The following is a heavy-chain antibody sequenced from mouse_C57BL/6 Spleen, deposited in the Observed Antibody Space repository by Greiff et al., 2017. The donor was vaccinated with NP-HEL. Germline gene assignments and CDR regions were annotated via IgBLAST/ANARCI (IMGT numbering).Heavy chain of an antibody. CDR3: ARAGDPHYYAMDY. D-gene: IGHD3-3*01. V-gene: IGHV1-26*01. CDR1: GYTFTDYY. J-gene: IGHJ4*01. CDR2: INPNNGGT. Sequence: EVQLQQSGPELVKPGASVKISCKASGYTFTDYYMNWVKQSHGKSLEWIGDINPNNGGTSYNQKFKGKATLTVDKSSSTAYMELRSLTSEDSAVYYCARAGDPHYYAMDYWGQGTSVTVSS.